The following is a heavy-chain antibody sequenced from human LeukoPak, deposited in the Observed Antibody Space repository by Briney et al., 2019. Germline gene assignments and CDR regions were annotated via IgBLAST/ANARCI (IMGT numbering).Heavy chain of an antibody. Sequence: GGSLRLSCAASGFTLSSYAMSWVRQAPGTGLEWVSAISGIGGSTYYADSVKGRFTISRDNSKNTLYLQMNSLRAEDTAVYYCAKDQETSYDFWSGYSYWGQGTLVTVSS. CDR1: GFTLSSYA. D-gene: IGHD3-3*01. V-gene: IGHV3-23*01. CDR3: AKDQETSYDFWSGYSY. J-gene: IGHJ4*02. CDR2: ISGIGGST.